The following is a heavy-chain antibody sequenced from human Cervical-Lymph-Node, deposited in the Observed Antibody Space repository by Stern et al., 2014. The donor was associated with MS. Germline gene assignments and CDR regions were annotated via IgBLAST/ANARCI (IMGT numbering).Heavy chain of an antibody. J-gene: IGHJ4*02. V-gene: IGHV3-73*01. CDR2: IRSYKNNYAT. CDR1: GFIFRNSG. CDR3: TTLEF. Sequence: EVQLVESGGGLVRPGGSLKLSCAASGFIFRNSGLHWVRPTSAKWLELIDVIRSYKNNYATVDAASAKGRFIIARDDAKNTASLQMSSLKSDDTAVYYCTTLEFWGQGAQVTVSS. D-gene: IGHD1-1*01.